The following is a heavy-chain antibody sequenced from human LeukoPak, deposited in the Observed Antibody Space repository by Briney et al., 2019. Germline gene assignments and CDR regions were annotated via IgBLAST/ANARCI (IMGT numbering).Heavy chain of an antibody. J-gene: IGHJ6*02. CDR1: GDSVSSNSAA. CDR2: TYYRSKWYN. CDR3: AGSSGWYYGMDV. V-gene: IGHV6-1*01. D-gene: IGHD6-19*01. Sequence: SQTLSLTCAISGDSVSSNSAAWNWIRQSPSRGLEWLGRTYYRSKWYNDYAVSVKSRITINPDTSKNQFSPQLNSVTPEDTAVYYCAGSSGWYYGMDVWGQGTTVTVPS.